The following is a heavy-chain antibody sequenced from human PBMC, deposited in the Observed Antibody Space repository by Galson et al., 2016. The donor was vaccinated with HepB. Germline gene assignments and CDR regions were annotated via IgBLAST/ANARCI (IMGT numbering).Heavy chain of an antibody. CDR1: GFSVSGKY. V-gene: IGHV3-23*01. Sequence: SLRLSCAASGFSVSGKYMTWVRQAPGKGLEWVSTICGSCGDIDYADSVQGRFTISRDNSKNTLSLQMNSLRAEDTATYYCAIDPSHWIENPFALWGQGTLVTVSS. CDR2: ICGSCGDI. D-gene: IGHD2-2*03. CDR3: AIDPSHWIENPFAL. J-gene: IGHJ4*02.